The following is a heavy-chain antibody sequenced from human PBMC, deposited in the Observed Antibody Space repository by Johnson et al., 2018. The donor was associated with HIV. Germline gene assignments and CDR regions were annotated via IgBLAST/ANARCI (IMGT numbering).Heavy chain of an antibody. CDR3: AREPGIAVAGTDAFYI. J-gene: IGHJ3*02. CDR1: GFSFSDYY. D-gene: IGHD6-19*01. Sequence: QVQLVESGGGLVKPGGSLRLSCTISGFSFSDYYISWFRQAPGKGLEWRSYISVTGSVLYYADSLKGRFTNSRDNTKNTLSLQMNSLSAEDTAVYYCAREPGIAVAGTDAFYIWGQGTMVTVSS. CDR2: ISVTGSVL. V-gene: IGHV3-11*04.